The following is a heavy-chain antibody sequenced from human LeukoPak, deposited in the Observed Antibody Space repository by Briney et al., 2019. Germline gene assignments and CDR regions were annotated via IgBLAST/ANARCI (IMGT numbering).Heavy chain of an antibody. CDR2: IIPNFGTA. CDR3: ARDGGQWPTYNWFDP. Sequence: SVKVSCKASGGTFSSYAISWVRQAPGQGLEWMGGIIPNFGTANYAQKFQGRVTITADESTSTAYMELSSLRSEDTAVYYCARDGGQWPTYNWFDPWGQGTLVTVSS. CDR1: GGTFSSYA. D-gene: IGHD6-19*01. V-gene: IGHV1-69*13. J-gene: IGHJ5*02.